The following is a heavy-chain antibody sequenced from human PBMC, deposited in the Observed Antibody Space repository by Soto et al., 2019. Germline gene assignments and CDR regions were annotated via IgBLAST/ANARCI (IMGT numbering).Heavy chain of an antibody. CDR2: IGAYNDDT. CDR1: GYTFSTYG. J-gene: IGHJ5*02. CDR3: ARDWRGAEGFDP. V-gene: IGHV1-18*01. D-gene: IGHD3-3*01. Sequence: QVQLVQSGAEVKKPGASVKVSCKASGYTFSTYGFSWVRQAPGQGLEWMGWIGAYNDDTNYAQNFQGRVTMTTDTSTTTSYMELRNLRSDDTALYFCARDWRGAEGFDPWGQGTLVTVSS.